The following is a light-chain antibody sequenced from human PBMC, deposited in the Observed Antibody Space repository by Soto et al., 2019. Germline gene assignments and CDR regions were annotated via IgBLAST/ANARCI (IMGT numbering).Light chain of an antibody. J-gene: IGKJ4*01. CDR3: QQYDEWPLT. Sequence: EIVMTQSPATLSVSPGERATLSCRASQSVSSNLAWYQQKPGQAPRLLIYAASTRATGIPARFSGTGSGTEFTLTITSLQSEDFAVYYCQQYDEWPLTFGGGTEVEIK. CDR2: AAS. CDR1: QSVSSN. V-gene: IGKV3D-15*01.